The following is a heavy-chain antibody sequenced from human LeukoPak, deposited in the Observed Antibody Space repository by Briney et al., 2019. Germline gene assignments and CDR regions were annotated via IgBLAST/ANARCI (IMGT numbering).Heavy chain of an antibody. CDR2: ISSSSSYI. D-gene: IGHD6-19*01. Sequence: GGSLRHSCAASGFTFSSYSMNWVRQAPGKGLEWVSSISSSSSYIYYADSVKGRFTISRDNAKNSLYLQMNSLRAEDTAVYYCARGIAVAGTRDFDYWGQGTLVTVSS. CDR1: GFTFSSYS. CDR3: ARGIAVAGTRDFDY. V-gene: IGHV3-21*01. J-gene: IGHJ4*02.